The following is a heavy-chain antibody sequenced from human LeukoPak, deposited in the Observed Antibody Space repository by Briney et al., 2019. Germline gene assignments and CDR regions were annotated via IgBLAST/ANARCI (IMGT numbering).Heavy chain of an antibody. CDR3: AREQGGLPYDY. CDR2: IFYSGST. D-gene: IGHD1-26*01. CDR1: GGSISSSSYY. V-gene: IGHV4-39*07. J-gene: IGHJ4*02. Sequence: SETLSLTCTVSGGSISSSSYYWGWIRQPPGKGLEWIGSIFYSGSTYYNPSLKSRVTVSVDTSKNQFSLKLSSVTAADTAVYYCAREQGGLPYDYWGQGTLVTVSS.